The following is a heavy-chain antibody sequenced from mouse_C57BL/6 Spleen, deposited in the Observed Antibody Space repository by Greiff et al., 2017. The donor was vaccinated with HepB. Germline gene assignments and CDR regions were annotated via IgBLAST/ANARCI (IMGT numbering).Heavy chain of an antibody. CDR3: ARSTGTNAMDY. CDR2: IYPGSGNT. V-gene: IGHV1-66*01. CDR1: GYSFTSYY. D-gene: IGHD4-1*02. J-gene: IGHJ4*01. Sequence: QVQLKESGPELVKPGASVKISCKASGYSFTSYYIHWVKQRPGQGLEWIGWIYPGSGNTKYNEKFKGKATLTADTSSSTAYMQLSSLTSEDSAVYYCARSTGTNAMDYWGQGTSVTVSS.